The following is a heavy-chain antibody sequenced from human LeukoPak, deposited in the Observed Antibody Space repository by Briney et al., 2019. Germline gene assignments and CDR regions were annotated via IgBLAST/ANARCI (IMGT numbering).Heavy chain of an antibody. J-gene: IGHJ6*03. CDR2: INSDGSST. CDR3: AKDATAVVGTVYMDV. V-gene: IGHV3-74*01. Sequence: GGSLRLSCAASGFTFSSYWMHWVRQAPGKGLVWVSRINSDGSSTSYADSVKGRFTISRDNAKNSLYLQMDSLRAEDTAVYYCAKDATAVVGTVYMDVWGKGTTVTISS. CDR1: GFTFSSYW. D-gene: IGHD6-13*01.